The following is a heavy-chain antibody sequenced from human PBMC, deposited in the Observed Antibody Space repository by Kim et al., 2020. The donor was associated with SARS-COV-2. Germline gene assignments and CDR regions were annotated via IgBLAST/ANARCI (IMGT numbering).Heavy chain of an antibody. J-gene: IGHJ4*02. CDR2: DA. V-gene: IGHV5-51*01. CDR3: AKKGGEFFDY. D-gene: IGHD3-16*01. Sequence: DAKYSRSVKGQVTISVDKSINTAYLQGNSLKASDSALYYCAKKGGEFFDYWGQGTLLTVSS.